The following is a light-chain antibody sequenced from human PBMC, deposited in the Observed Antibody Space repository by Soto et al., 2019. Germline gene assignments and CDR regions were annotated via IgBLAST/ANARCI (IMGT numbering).Light chain of an antibody. CDR2: GVS. Sequence: EIVLTQSPATLSVSLGEGATLSCRASQSVGSKLAWYQQKPGQAPRLLIFGVSTRANGVPARFSGSGSGTDFSLTIRSLESEDFAVYYCQQCSDWPPEYTFGQGTKLDIK. CDR3: QQCSDWPPEYT. CDR1: QSVGSK. V-gene: IGKV3-15*01. J-gene: IGKJ2*01.